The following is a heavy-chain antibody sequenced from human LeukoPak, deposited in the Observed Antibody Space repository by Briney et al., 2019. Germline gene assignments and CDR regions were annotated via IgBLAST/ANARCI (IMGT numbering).Heavy chain of an antibody. CDR3: ARGGNGWFFDD. V-gene: IGHV1-18*01. D-gene: IGHD6-19*01. J-gene: IGHJ4*02. Sequence: ASVKVSCKASGYSFTNYGISWVRQAPGQGVEWVGWVNGYNGNTNYAQKVQDRVTMTTDTSTSTAYMELRSLRSDDTAVYYCARGGNGWFFDDWGQGTLVTVSS. CDR1: GYSFTNYG. CDR2: VNGYNGNT.